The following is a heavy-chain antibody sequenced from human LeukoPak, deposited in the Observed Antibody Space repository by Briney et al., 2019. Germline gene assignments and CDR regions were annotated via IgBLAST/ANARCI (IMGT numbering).Heavy chain of an antibody. CDR2: INVSGGST. J-gene: IGHJ4*02. CDR3: ARDEWGIAAADY. Sequence: GGSLRLSCAVSGFTFSTYAMTWVRQAPGKGLESVSTINVSGGSTYYADSVKGRFTISRDNAKNSLYLQMNSLRAEDTAVYYCARDEWGIAAADYWGQGTLVTVSS. V-gene: IGHV3-23*01. CDR1: GFTFSTYA. D-gene: IGHD6-13*01.